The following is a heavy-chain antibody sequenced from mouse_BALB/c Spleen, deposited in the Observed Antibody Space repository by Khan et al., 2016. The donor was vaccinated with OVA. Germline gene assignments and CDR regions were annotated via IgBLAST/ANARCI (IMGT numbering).Heavy chain of an antibody. Sequence: VQLQEPGAELVRPGTSVKLSCKASGYTFTNYWINWVKQRPGQGLEWIGNIYPSDSYTNYNQKFKDKATLTVDKSSSTAYLQFSSPTSEDSAVYDCTTAGSTGDHFYYWGHGTTLTVSS. CDR2: IYPSDSYT. CDR3: TTAGSTGDHFYY. J-gene: IGHJ2*01. D-gene: IGHD1-1*01. V-gene: IGHV1-69*02. CDR1: GYTFTNYW.